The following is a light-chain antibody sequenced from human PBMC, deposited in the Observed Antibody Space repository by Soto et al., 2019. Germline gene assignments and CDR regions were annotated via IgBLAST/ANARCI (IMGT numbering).Light chain of an antibody. CDR3: QAYGSGLRAAI. CDR2: GTS. CDR1: SSNIGAGHV. V-gene: IGLV1-40*01. J-gene: IGLJ2*01. Sequence: QSVLTQPPSVSGAPGQRVTISCTGTSSNIGAGHVVHWYQQFPGRAPNLLIYGTSNRPSGVPARLSGSKSGTSASVAITVLQAEDYGDYYGQAYGSGLRAAIFGGGTKLTVL.